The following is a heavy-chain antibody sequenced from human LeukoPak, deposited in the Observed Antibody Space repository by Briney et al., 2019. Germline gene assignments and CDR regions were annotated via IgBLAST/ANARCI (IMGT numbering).Heavy chain of an antibody. V-gene: IGHV3-48*02. Sequence: PGGSLRLSCAASGFTFSSYSMNWVRQAPGKGLEWVSYISSSSSTIYYADSVKGRFTISRDNAKNSLYLQMNSLRDEDTAAYYCARDLAVSYDFWSGYYDSPGFDYWGQGTLVTVSS. CDR3: ARDLAVSYDFWSGYYDSPGFDY. D-gene: IGHD3-3*01. CDR1: GFTFSSYS. CDR2: ISSSSSTI. J-gene: IGHJ4*02.